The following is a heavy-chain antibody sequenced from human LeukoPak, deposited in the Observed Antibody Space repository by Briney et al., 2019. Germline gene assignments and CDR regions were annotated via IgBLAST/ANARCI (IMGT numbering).Heavy chain of an antibody. CDR1: GFTFSSYE. CDR2: ISSSGSTI. J-gene: IGHJ3*02. V-gene: IGHV3-48*03. D-gene: IGHD6-19*01. CDR3: AKDETTYSSGWFDAFDI. Sequence: GGSLRLSCAASGFTFSSYEMNWVRQAPGKGLEWVSYISSSGSTIYYADSVKGRFTISRDNAKNSLYLQMNSLRAEDTAVYYCAKDETTYSSGWFDAFDIWGQGTMVTVSS.